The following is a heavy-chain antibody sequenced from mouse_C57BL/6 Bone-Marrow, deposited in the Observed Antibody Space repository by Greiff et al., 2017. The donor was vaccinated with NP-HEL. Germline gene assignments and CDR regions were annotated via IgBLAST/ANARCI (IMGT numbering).Heavy chain of an antibody. CDR3: EVSMVTTREYYYAMDY. D-gene: IGHD2-2*01. Sequence: VKLQQSGAELAKPGASVKLSCKASGYTFTSYWMHWVKQRPGQGLEWIGYINPSSGYTKYNQKFKDKATLTADKSSSTAYMQLSSLTYEDSSVYYCEVSMVTTREYYYAMDYWGQGTSVTVSS. J-gene: IGHJ4*01. CDR2: INPSSGYT. V-gene: IGHV1-7*01. CDR1: GYTFTSYW.